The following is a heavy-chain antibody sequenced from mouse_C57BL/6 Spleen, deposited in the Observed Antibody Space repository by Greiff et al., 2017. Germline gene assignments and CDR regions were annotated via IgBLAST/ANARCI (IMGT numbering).Heavy chain of an antibody. CDR3: TQFITTVVALDY. V-gene: IGHV6-3*01. D-gene: IGHD1-1*01. CDR2: IRLKSDNYAT. Sequence: EVQGVESGGGLVQPGGSMKLSCVASGFTFSNYWMNWVRQSPEKGLEWVAQIRLKSDNYATHYAESVKGRFTISRDDSKSSVYLQMNNLRAEDTGIYYCTQFITTVVALDYWGQGTTLTVSS. J-gene: IGHJ2*01. CDR1: GFTFSNYW.